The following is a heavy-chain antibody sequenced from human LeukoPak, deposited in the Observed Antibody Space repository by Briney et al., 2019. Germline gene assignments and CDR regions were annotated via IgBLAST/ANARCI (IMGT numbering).Heavy chain of an antibody. CDR2: IKSKTDGGTT. CDR3: TTDPIAVAGTSFDI. CDR1: GFTFSNAW. Sequence: GGSLRLSCAASGFTFSNAWMSWVRQAPGKGLEWVGRIKSKTDGGTTDYAAPVNGRFTISRDDSKNTLYLQMDSLKTEDTAVYYCTTDPIAVAGTSFDIWGQGTMVTVSS. D-gene: IGHD6-19*01. V-gene: IGHV3-15*01. J-gene: IGHJ3*02.